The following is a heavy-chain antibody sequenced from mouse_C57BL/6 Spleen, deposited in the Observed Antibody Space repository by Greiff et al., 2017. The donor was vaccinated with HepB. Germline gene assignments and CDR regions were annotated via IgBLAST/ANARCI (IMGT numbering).Heavy chain of an antibody. D-gene: IGHD1-1*01. CDR1: GFSLSTSGMG. CDR3: ARSRITTVVEGAMDY. V-gene: IGHV8-12*01. J-gene: IGHJ4*01. Sequence: QVTLKESGPGILQSSQTLSLTCSFSGFSLSTSGMGVSWIRQPSGKGLEWLAHIYWDDDKRYNPSLKSRLTISKDTSRNQVFLKITSVDTADTATYYCARSRITTVVEGAMDYWGQGTSVTVSS. CDR2: IYWDDDK.